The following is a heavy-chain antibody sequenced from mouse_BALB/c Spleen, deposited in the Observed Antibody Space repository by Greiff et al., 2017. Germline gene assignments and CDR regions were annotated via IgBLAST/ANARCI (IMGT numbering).Heavy chain of an antibody. V-gene: IGHV1-80*01. J-gene: IGHJ3*01. CDR1: GYAFSSYW. CDR3: ARSGVTMITKFGFAY. Sequence: QVQLQQSGAELVRPGSSVKISCKASGYAFSSYWMNWVKQRPGQGLEWIGQIYPGDGDTNYNGKFKGKATLTADKSSSTAYMQLSSLTSEDSAVYFCARSGVTMITKFGFAYWGQGTLVTVSA. D-gene: IGHD2-4*01. CDR2: IYPGDGDT.